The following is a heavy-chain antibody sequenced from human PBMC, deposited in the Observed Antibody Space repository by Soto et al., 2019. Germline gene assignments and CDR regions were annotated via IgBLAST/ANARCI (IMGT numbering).Heavy chain of an antibody. CDR1: GGSIRNSNYY. J-gene: IGHJ5*02. Sequence: PSETLSLTCKVSGGSIRNSNYYWGWIRQPPGKGLECIGSMYSSGSIYYNPSLKSRVTISVDTSKNQFSLRLSSATAADTAVYYCARGGVYCSGGSCWEWFDPWGQGTLVTVS. D-gene: IGHD2-15*01. CDR2: MYSSGSI. V-gene: IGHV4-39*01. CDR3: ARGGVYCSGGSCWEWFDP.